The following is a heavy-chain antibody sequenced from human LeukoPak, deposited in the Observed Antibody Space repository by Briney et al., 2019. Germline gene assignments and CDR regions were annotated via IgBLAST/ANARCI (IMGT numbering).Heavy chain of an antibody. CDR2: ISYDGTNN. D-gene: IGHD5-18*01. CDR1: GFTFSNYG. Sequence: GGSLRLSCAASGFTFSNYGMHWVRQAPGKGLEWVADISYDGTNNYYADSVKGRFTISRDNSKNTLYLEMNSLRAEDTAVYYCARDSRAAMEYYYGMDVWGQGTTVTVSS. J-gene: IGHJ6*02. CDR3: ARDSRAAMEYYYGMDV. V-gene: IGHV3-30*03.